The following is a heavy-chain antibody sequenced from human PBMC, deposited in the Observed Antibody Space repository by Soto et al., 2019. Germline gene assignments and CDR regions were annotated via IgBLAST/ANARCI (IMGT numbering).Heavy chain of an antibody. J-gene: IGHJ5*02. Sequence: ITSSSYYWGWIRQPPGKGLEWIGSIYYSGNAYYNPSLKGRVTISVDTSKNQFSLKVTSVTAADTALYYCARDYFDSSDYTTNWFDPWGQGTLVTVSS. D-gene: IGHD3-22*01. V-gene: IGHV4-39*01. CDR3: ARDYFDSSDYTTNWFDP. CDR1: ITSSSYY. CDR2: IYYSGNA.